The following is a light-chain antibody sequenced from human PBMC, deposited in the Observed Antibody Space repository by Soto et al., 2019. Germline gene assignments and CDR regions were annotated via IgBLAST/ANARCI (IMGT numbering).Light chain of an antibody. CDR1: QSVSSS. CDR2: HAS. J-gene: IGKJ1*01. V-gene: IGKV3-15*01. CDR3: QQYGSSGT. Sequence: EVVMTQSPATLSVSPGERATLSCRASQSVSSSLAWYQQKPGQAPRLLIYHASTGATGIPARFSGSGSGTDFTLTISRLEPEDFAVYYCQQYGSSGTFGQGTKVDI.